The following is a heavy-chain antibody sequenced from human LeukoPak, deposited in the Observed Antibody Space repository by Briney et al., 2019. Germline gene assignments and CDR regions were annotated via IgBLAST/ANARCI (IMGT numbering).Heavy chain of an antibody. Sequence: SETLSLTCSVSGGSISSNYWSWIRQPPGKGLEWIGYISNRGSTNYNPSLESRVTISVDTSKNQFSLKLRSVTAADTAVYYCARVKRVAVAECYYYYGLDVWGQGTTVTVSS. CDR1: GGSISSNY. V-gene: IGHV4-59*01. J-gene: IGHJ6*02. CDR2: ISNRGST. CDR3: ARVKRVAVAECYYYYGLDV. D-gene: IGHD6-19*01.